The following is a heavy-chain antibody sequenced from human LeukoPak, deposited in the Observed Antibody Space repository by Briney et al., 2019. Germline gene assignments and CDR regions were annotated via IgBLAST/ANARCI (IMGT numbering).Heavy chain of an antibody. CDR2: ISSSSSYI. V-gene: IGHV3-21*01. CDR1: GFTFSSYS. CDR3: ARVSNSGWVDY. J-gene: IGHJ4*02. Sequence: GGSLRLSCAASGFTFSSYSMNWARQPPGKGLGWVSSISSSSSYIYYADSVKGRFTISRDNAKNSLYLQMNSLRAEDTAVYYCARVSNSGWVDYWGQGTLVTVSS. D-gene: IGHD6-19*01.